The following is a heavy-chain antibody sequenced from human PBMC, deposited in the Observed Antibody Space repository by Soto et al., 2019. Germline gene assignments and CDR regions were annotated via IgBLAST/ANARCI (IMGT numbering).Heavy chain of an antibody. Sequence: GSLRLSCAASGFSFSNYAMHWVRQAPGKGLEWVAVIWYDGSNKYYADSVKGRFTISKDNSQTTVYLQMNSLRAEDSAVYYCTRDPYGGSRYYFDSWGQGTLVTVSS. V-gene: IGHV3-33*01. J-gene: IGHJ4*02. CDR3: TRDPYGGSRYYFDS. CDR2: IWYDGSNK. D-gene: IGHD1-26*01. CDR1: GFSFSNYA.